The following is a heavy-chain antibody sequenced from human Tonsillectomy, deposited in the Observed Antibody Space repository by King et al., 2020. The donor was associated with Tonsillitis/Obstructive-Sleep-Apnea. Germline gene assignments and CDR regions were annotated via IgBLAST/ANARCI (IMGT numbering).Heavy chain of an antibody. Sequence: VQLVQSGAEVKKPGSSVNVSCKASGGTFSSYTIGWVRQAPGQGLEWMGRIIPIVEITNYAQKFQGRVTITADKSTSTAYMELRSLRSEDTAVYYCALGGATGYYPYYMDVWGKGTTVTVSS. CDR3: ALGGATGYYPYYMDV. J-gene: IGHJ6*03. D-gene: IGHD1-26*01. V-gene: IGHV1-69*02. CDR2: IIPIVEIT. CDR1: GGTFSSYT.